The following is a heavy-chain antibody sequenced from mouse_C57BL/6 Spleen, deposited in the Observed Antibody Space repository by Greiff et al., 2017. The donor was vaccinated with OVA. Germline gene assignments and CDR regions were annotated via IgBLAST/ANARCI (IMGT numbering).Heavy chain of an antibody. CDR2: IYPRSGNT. CDR1: GYTFTSYG. Sequence: VKLQESGAELARPGASVKLSCKASGYTFTSYGISWVKQRTGQGLEWIGEIYPRSGNTYYNEKFKGKATLTADKSSSTAYMELRSLTSEDSAVYFCARTIYDGYLLDYWGQGTTLTVSS. CDR3: ARTIYDGYLLDY. J-gene: IGHJ2*01. D-gene: IGHD2-3*01. V-gene: IGHV1-81*01.